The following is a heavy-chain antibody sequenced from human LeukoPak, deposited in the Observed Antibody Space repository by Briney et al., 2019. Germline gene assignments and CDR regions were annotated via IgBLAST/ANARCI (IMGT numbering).Heavy chain of an antibody. CDR1: GGSVSSYY. CDR3: ARVGYSYGFDP. V-gene: IGHV4-59*08. D-gene: IGHD5-18*01. Sequence: PSETLSLTCTVSGGSVSSYYWSWLRQTPGKGLEWIGYIYYSGNTNYNPSLKTRVTISIDTSKNQFSLKLSSVTAADTAVYYCARVGYSYGFDPWGQGTLVTVSS. J-gene: IGHJ5*02. CDR2: IYYSGNT.